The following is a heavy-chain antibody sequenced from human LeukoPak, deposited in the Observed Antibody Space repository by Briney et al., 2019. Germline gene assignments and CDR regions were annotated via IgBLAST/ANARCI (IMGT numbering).Heavy chain of an antibody. V-gene: IGHV4-59*08. CDR2: IYYSGST. CDR1: GGSISSYY. J-gene: IGHJ4*02. CDR3: AGHYDSSGYYSDY. D-gene: IGHD3-22*01. Sequence: SETLSLTCTASGGSISSYYWSWIRQPPGKGLEWIGYIYYSGSTNYNPSLKSRVTISVDTSKNQFSLKLSSVTAADTAVYYCAGHYDSSGYYSDYWGQGTLVTVSS.